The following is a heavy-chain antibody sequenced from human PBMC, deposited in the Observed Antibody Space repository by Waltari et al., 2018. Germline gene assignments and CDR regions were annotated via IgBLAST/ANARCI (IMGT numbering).Heavy chain of an antibody. CDR3: ARGGIAASSYYYYYMDV. CDR1: GYTFTGYY. J-gene: IGHJ6*03. D-gene: IGHD6-13*01. V-gene: IGHV1-2*06. CDR2: INPNSGGT. Sequence: QVQLVQSGAEVKKPGASVKVSCKASGYTFTGYYMHWVRQAPGQGLEWMGRINPNSGGTNYAQKFQGRVTMTRDTSISTAYMELSRLRSDDTAVYYCARGGIAASSYYYYYMDVWGKGTTVTLSS.